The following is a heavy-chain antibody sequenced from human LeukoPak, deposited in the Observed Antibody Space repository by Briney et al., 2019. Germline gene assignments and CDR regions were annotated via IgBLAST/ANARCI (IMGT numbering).Heavy chain of an antibody. CDR2: ISPNTGAT. D-gene: IGHD1-1*01. V-gene: IGHV1-2*02. J-gene: IGHJ4*02. CDR3: ARGLYNTYPKDY. CDR1: GYTFTGYY. Sequence: GASVKVSCKASGYTFTGYYIHWVRQAPGQGLEWMGWISPNTGATKYAQKFQGRVAMTRDTSISIAYMELSRLRSDDTAVYYCARGLYNTYPKDYWGQGTLVTVSS.